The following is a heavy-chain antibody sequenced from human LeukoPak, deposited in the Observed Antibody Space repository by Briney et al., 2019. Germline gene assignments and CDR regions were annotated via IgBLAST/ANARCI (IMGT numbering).Heavy chain of an antibody. CDR1: VFTFSSYA. Sequence: PGGALRPSCAASVFTFSSYAMSGVRQAPGKGVEGVSAISGSVGSTYYADSVKGRFTISRDNSKNTLYLQMNSLRAEDTAVYYCAKGSGGSGYDYYYYYGMDVWGQGTTVTVSS. CDR3: AKGSGGSGYDYYYYYGMDV. CDR2: ISGSVGST. J-gene: IGHJ6*02. D-gene: IGHD5-12*01. V-gene: IGHV3-23*01.